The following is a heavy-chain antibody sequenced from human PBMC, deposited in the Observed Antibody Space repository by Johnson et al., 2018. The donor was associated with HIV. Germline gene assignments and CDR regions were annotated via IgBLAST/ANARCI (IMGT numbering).Heavy chain of an antibody. V-gene: IGHV3-30-3*01. Sequence: QVQLVESGGGVVQPGRSLRLSCAASGFTFSSYAMHWVRQAPGKGLEWVAVISYDGSNKYYADSVKGRFTISRDNSKNKLHLQMNSLRAEETAGYYCARYGQMTLRDDAFDIWGQGTMVTVSS. D-gene: IGHD2-21*02. CDR3: ARYGQMTLRDDAFDI. J-gene: IGHJ3*02. CDR1: GFTFSSYA. CDR2: ISYDGSNK.